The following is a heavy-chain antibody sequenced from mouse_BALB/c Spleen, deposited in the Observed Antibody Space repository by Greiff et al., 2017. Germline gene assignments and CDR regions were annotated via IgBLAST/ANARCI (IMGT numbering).Heavy chain of an antibody. CDR3: ARGGELWFAY. V-gene: IGHV1S127*01. CDR2: IDPSDSET. Sequence: QVQLQQSGPQLVRPGASVKISCKASGYSFTSYWMHWVKQRPGQGLEWIGMIDPSDSETRLNQKFKDKATLTVDKSSSTAYMQLSSPTSEDSAVYYCARGGELWFAYWGQGALVTVSA. CDR1: GYSFTSYW. D-gene: IGHD1-1*02. J-gene: IGHJ3*01.